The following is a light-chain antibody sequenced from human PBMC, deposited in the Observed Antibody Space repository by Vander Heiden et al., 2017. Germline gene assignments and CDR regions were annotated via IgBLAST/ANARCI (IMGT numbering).Light chain of an antibody. CDR1: SSDVGSYNL. J-gene: IGLJ3*02. Sequence: QSALTQPASVSGSPGQSITIPCPGTSSDVGSYNLVSWYQQHPGKAPKLMIYEGSKRPSGVSNRFSGSKSGNTASLTISGLQAEDEADYYCCSYAGSPWVFGGGTKLTVL. V-gene: IGLV2-23*01. CDR3: CSYAGSPWV. CDR2: EGS.